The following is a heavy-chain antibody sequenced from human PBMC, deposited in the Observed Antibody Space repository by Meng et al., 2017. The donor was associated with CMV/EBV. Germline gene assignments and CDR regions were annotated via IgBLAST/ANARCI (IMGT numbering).Heavy chain of an antibody. CDR1: GGTFSSYA. V-gene: IGHV1-69*12. Sequence: QVQSGQSVAEVKKPGSSVKVSCKASGGTFSSYAISWVRQAPGQGLEWMRGIIPIFGTANYAQKFQGRVTITADESTSTAYMELSSLRSEDTAVYYCAREGALAYFDYWGQGTLVTVSS. CDR3: AREGALAYFDY. CDR2: IIPIFGTA. D-gene: IGHD5-12*01. J-gene: IGHJ4*02.